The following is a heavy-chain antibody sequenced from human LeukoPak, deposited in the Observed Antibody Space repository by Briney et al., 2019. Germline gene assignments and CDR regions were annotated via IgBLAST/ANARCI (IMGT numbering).Heavy chain of an antibody. CDR3: ASMGYYDYVWGSYRYSDY. CDR2: IYYSGST. CDR1: GGSISSGDYY. J-gene: IGHJ4*02. Sequence: PSQTLSLTCTVSGGSISSGDYYWSWIRQPPGKGLEWIGYIYYSGSTYYNPSLKSRVTISVDTSKNQFSLKLSSVTAADTAVYYCASMGYYDYVWGSYRYSDYWGQGTLVTVSS. D-gene: IGHD3-16*02. V-gene: IGHV4-30-4*01.